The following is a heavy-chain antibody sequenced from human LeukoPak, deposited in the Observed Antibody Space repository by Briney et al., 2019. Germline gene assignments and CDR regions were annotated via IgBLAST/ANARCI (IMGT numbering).Heavy chain of an antibody. D-gene: IGHD6-13*01. CDR3: ARDPGSSSFDY. V-gene: IGHV3-7*01. Sequence: GGSLRLSCVASGFTFSNYWVSWVRQAPGKGLEFVANIKRDGSYKNYVDSVKGRFTISRDNAENSVHLQMHSLRAEDTAIYYCARDPGSSSFDYWGQGALVIVSS. J-gene: IGHJ4*01. CDR1: GFTFSNYW. CDR2: IKRDGSYK.